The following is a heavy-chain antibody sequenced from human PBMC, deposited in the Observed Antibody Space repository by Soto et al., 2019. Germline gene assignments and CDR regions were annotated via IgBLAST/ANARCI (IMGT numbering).Heavy chain of an antibody. Sequence: EVQLVESGGGLVKPGGSLRVSCAASGFTFNMYTMNWVRQAPGKGLEWVSSISSSSTYIYYADSMQGRLTISRDNAKSSLYLQMSSLRDEDTAIYYCARGGYAGVRVDGFDVWGQGTTVTVSS. CDR1: GFTFNMYT. CDR3: ARGGYAGVRVDGFDV. J-gene: IGHJ6*02. CDR2: ISSSSTYI. D-gene: IGHD2-2*01. V-gene: IGHV3-21*01.